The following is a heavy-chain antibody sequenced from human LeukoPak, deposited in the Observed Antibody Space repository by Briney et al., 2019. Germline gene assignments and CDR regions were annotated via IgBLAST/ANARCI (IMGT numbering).Heavy chain of an antibody. CDR1: GFTFSNAW. CDR2: IKSKTDGGTT. J-gene: IGHJ4*02. CDR3: SIHYYDDSNGYYYYFHY. D-gene: IGHD3-22*01. Sequence: AGGSLRLSCAASGFTFSNAWLSWVRQAPGKGLEWLGRIKSKTDGGTTDYAAPVKGRFTISRDDSKTTLYLQMNSLKTEDTAVYYCSIHYYDDSNGYYYYFHYWGQGTLVTVSS. V-gene: IGHV3-15*01.